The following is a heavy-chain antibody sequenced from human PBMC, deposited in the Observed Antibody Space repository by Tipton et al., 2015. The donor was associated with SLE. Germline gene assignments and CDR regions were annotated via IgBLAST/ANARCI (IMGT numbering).Heavy chain of an antibody. V-gene: IGHV4-59*01. Sequence: TLSLTCSVSGVTISSYYWSWIRQPPGKRLEWIGYIYYSGDTNYIPSLKSRVTISVDTSKNQFSLRLNSVTAADTALYFCARGVAERLGLDFWGQGSLVTVSS. CDR2: IYYSGDT. J-gene: IGHJ4*02. CDR1: GVTISSYY. D-gene: IGHD6-19*01. CDR3: ARGVAERLGLDF.